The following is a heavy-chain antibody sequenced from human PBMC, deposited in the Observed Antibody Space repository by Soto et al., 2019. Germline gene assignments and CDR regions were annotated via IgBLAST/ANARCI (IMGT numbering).Heavy chain of an antibody. CDR2: IFYSGST. Sequence: QVQLQESGPGLVKPSETLSLTCTVSGGSVSSGTYYWSWIRQPPGKGLEWIGYIFYSGSTNYNPSLKRRVTISVDTSKNQFSLKLSSVTAADTAVYYCARDSGGYCSSTSCYVEYWGQGTLVTVSS. CDR1: GGSVSSGTYY. V-gene: IGHV4-61*01. J-gene: IGHJ4*02. D-gene: IGHD2-2*01. CDR3: ARDSGGYCSSTSCYVEY.